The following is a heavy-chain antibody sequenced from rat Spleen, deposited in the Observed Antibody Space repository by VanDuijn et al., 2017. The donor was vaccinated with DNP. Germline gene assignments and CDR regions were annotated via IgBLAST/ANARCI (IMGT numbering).Heavy chain of an antibody. J-gene: IGHJ2*01. CDR2: ITRSGGSP. D-gene: IGHD4-3*01. CDR1: GFTVNNFW. CDR3: VRWNSGHFDY. Sequence: EVQLVESGGDLVQPGRSLKLSCVVSGFTVNNFWMAWIRQVPGKGLEWVAAITRSGGSPFYPDSVKDRFTISRDNAKNTLYLQMSSLRSEDMATYYCVRWNSGHFDYWGQGVMVTVSS. V-gene: IGHV5-31*01.